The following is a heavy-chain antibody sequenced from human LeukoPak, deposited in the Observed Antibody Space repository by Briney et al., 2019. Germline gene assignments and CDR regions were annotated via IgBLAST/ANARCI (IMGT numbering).Heavy chain of an antibody. J-gene: IGHJ6*03. CDR3: ARVDFLYYYYMDV. Sequence: SETLSLTCTVSGYSISSGYYWGWIRQPPGKGLEWIGSIYHSGSTYYNPSLKSRVTISVDTSKNQFSLKLSSVTAADTAVYYCARVDFLYYYYMDVWGKGTTVTVSS. V-gene: IGHV4-38-2*02. CDR2: IYHSGST. CDR1: GYSISSGYY.